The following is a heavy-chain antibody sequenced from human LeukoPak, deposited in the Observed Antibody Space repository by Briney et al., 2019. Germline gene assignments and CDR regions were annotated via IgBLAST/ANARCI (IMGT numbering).Heavy chain of an antibody. CDR2: ISYDGSNK. CDR1: GFTFSSYG. J-gene: IGHJ4*02. Sequence: PGGSLRLSCAASGFTFSSYGMHWVRQAPGKGLEWVAVISYDGSNKYYADSVKGRFTISRDNSKNTLYLQMNSLRAEDTAVYYCAKAAYSSGWYPGAFDYWGQGTLVTVSS. D-gene: IGHD6-19*01. CDR3: AKAAYSSGWYPGAFDY. V-gene: IGHV3-30*18.